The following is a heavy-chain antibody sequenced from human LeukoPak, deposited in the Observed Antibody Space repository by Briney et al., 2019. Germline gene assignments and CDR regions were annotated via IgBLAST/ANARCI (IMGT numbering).Heavy chain of an antibody. Sequence: GESLRLSCAASGFTFSTYWMSWVRQAPGKGLEWVANIKQDGSEKYYVDSVKGRFTISRDNAKNSLYLQMNSLRAEDTAVYYCARDIRYDYGDVDYFDYWGQGTLVTVSS. CDR2: IKQDGSEK. J-gene: IGHJ4*02. D-gene: IGHD4-17*01. CDR3: ARDIRYDYGDVDYFDY. CDR1: GFTFSTYW. V-gene: IGHV3-7*01.